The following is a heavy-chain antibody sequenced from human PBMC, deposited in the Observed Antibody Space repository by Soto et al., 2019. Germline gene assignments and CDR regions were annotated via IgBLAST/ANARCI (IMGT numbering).Heavy chain of an antibody. D-gene: IGHD3-9*01. CDR1: GFTFTRYW. V-gene: IGHV3-7*03. CDR2: IKQDGSER. Sequence: GGSLRLSCAASGFTFTRYWMSWVRQAPGKGLEWVANIKQDGSERYYVDSVKGRFTISRDNAKNSLYLQMNSLRVEDTAVYYCARSPYFFRGPLDYWGQGTLVTVSS. J-gene: IGHJ4*02. CDR3: ARSPYFFRGPLDY.